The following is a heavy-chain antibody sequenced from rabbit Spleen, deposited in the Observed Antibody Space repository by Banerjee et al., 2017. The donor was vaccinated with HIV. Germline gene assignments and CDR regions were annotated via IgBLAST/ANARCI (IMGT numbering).Heavy chain of an antibody. CDR1: GIDFSGYYY. CDR3: ARGGSSNGLGVTL. V-gene: IGHV1S45*01. D-gene: IGHD1-1*01. J-gene: IGHJ3*01. CDR2: IYSGNGAT. Sequence: QEQLVESGGGLVKPGGTLTLTCKASGIDFSGYYYICWVRQAPGKGLEWIACIYSGNGATLYASWVNGRFTISKTSSTTVTLQMTSLTVADTATYFCARGGSSNGLGVTLWGQGTLVTVS.